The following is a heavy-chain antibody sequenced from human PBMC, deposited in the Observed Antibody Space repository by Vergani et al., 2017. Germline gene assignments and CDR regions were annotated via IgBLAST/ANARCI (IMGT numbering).Heavy chain of an antibody. CDR1: GGSISSGGYY. CDR2: IYYSGST. V-gene: IGHV4-31*03. CDR3: ARDLLGGWNYYYYGMDV. D-gene: IGHD2-15*01. J-gene: IGHJ6*02. Sequence: QVQLQESGPGLVKPSQTLSLTCTVSGGSISSGGYYWSWIRQHPGKGLEWIGYIYYSGSTYYNPSLKSRVTRSVDTSKNQFSLKLSSVTAADTAVYYCARDLLGGWNYYYYGMDVWGQGTTVTVSS.